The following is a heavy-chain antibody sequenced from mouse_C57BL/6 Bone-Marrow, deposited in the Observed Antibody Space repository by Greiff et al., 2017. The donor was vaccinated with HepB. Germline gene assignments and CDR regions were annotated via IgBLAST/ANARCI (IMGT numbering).Heavy chain of an antibody. CDR3: TSIYDGYCYFAY. V-gene: IGHV14-4*01. J-gene: IGHJ3*01. CDR2: IDPENGDT. D-gene: IGHD2-3*01. Sequence: VQLQQSGAELVRPGASVKLSCTASGFNIKDDYMHWVKQRPEQGLEWSGWIDPENGDTEYASKFQGKATITADTSSNTAYLQLSSLTSEDTAVYYCTSIYDGYCYFAYWGQGTLVTVSA. CDR1: GFNIKDDY.